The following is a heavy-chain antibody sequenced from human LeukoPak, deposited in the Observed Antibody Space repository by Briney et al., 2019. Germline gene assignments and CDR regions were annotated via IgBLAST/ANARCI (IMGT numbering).Heavy chain of an antibody. D-gene: IGHD6-25*01. CDR3: ARGQPAVGMDV. CDR1: GGTFSSYA. CDR2: IIPILGIA. V-gene: IGHV1-69*04. Sequence: SVKVSCKASGGTFSSYAISWVRQAPGQGLEWMGRIIPILGIANYAQKFQGRVTITADKSTSTAYMELSSLRSEDTAVYYCARGQPAVGMDVWGQGTTVTVSS. J-gene: IGHJ6*02.